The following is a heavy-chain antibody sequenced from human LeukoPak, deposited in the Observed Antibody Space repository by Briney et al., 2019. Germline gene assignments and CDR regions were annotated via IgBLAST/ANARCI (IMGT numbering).Heavy chain of an antibody. J-gene: IGHJ5*02. CDR3: ARTSSGWSYNWFDP. Sequence: GGSLRLSCAASGFTFRSYEMNWVRQAPGKGLEWVSYISSSGSTRYYADSVKGRFTISRDNAENSLYLQMSSLRAEDTAVYYCARTSSGWSYNWFDPWGQGTLVTVSS. V-gene: IGHV3-48*03. CDR1: GFTFRSYE. CDR2: ISSSGSTR. D-gene: IGHD6-19*01.